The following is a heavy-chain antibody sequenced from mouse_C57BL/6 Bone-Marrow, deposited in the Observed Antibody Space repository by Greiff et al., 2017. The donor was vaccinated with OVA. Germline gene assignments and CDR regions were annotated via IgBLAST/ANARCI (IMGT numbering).Heavy chain of an antibody. CDR3: ARGPPYDSSWYFDV. Sequence: QVQLQQPGAELVKPGASVKLSCKASGYTFTSYWMHWVKQRPGQGLEWIGMIHPNSGSTKYNEKFKSKATLTVAKSSRPAYMQLSGLTSEDSAVYYCARGPPYDSSWYFDVWGTGTTVTVSS. J-gene: IGHJ1*03. D-gene: IGHD2-4*01. CDR2: IHPNSGST. CDR1: GYTFTSYW. V-gene: IGHV1-64*01.